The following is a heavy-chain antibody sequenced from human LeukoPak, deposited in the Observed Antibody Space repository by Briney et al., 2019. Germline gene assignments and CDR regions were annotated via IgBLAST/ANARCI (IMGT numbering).Heavy chain of an antibody. CDR2: IYSGGGT. Sequence: GGSLRLSCAASGFTVSSNYMSWVRQAPGKGLEWVSIIYSGGGTYYADSVKGRFTISRDNSRNTLSLQMNSLRAEDTAVYYCARGHLVGATAWFDYWGQGTLVTVSS. D-gene: IGHD1-26*01. CDR3: ARGHLVGATAWFDY. CDR1: GFTVSSNY. V-gene: IGHV3-53*01. J-gene: IGHJ4*02.